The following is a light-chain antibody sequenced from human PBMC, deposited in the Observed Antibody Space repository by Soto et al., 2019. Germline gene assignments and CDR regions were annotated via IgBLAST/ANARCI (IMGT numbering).Light chain of an antibody. CDR3: SSDTTSTTSV. J-gene: IGLJ1*01. CDR1: SSDVGSYNY. Sequence: QSVLTQPASVSGSPGQSITISCTGTSSDVGSYNYVSWYQQHPGKAPKLMISEVSYRPSGVSDRFSGSKSGNTASLTISGLRAEDEADYYCSSDTTSTTSVFGTGTKLTVL. CDR2: EVS. V-gene: IGLV2-14*01.